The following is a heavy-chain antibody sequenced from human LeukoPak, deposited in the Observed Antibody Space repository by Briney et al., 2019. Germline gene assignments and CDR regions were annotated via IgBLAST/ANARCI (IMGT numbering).Heavy chain of an antibody. V-gene: IGHV3-33*01. CDR1: GFTFSSYG. D-gene: IGHD1-26*01. CDR2: IWYDGSNK. CDR3: ARDNVGATSHFDY. J-gene: IGHJ4*02. Sequence: PGRSLRLSCAGSGFTFSSYGMHWVRQAPGKGLEWVAVIWYDGSNKYYADSVKGRFTISRDNSKNPLYLQMNSLRAEDTAVYYCARDNVGATSHFDYWGQGTLVTVSP.